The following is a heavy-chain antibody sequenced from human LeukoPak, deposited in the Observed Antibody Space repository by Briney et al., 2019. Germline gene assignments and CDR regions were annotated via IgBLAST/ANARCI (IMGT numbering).Heavy chain of an antibody. CDR1: GFTFSSYA. V-gene: IGHV3-23*01. Sequence: GGSLRLSCAASGFTFSSYAMSWVRQAPGKGLEWVSAISGSGGSTYYADSVKGRFTISRDNSKNTLYLQMNSLRVEDTAVYYCAKVVTMIVVVTSIFDYWGQGTLVTVSS. CDR2: ISGSGGST. J-gene: IGHJ4*02. D-gene: IGHD3-22*01. CDR3: AKVVTMIVVVTSIFDY.